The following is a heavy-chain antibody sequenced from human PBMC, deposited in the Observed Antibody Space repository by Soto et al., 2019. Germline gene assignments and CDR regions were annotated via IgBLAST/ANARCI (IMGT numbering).Heavy chain of an antibody. Sequence: GGSLRLSCAAPGFTFSSYSMNWVRQAPGKGLEWVSYISSSSSTIYYADSVKGRFTISRDNAKNSLYLQMNSLRAEDTAVYYCARDQMNSYSGYDPWGQGTLVTVSS. CDR2: ISSSSSTI. CDR3: ARDQMNSYSGYDP. CDR1: GFTFSSYS. V-gene: IGHV3-48*01. J-gene: IGHJ5*02. D-gene: IGHD5-12*01.